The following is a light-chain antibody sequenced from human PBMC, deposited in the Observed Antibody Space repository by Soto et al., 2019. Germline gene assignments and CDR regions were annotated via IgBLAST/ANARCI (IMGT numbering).Light chain of an antibody. Sequence: ETVMTQSPATLSVSPGERATLSCRASQTVSSNLAWYQQKPGQSPRLLIYGASTRATGIPARFSGSGSGTDFSLTISGLQAEDVAFYYCQQFYAVPRTFGPGTTVDIK. CDR2: GAS. CDR1: QTVSSN. J-gene: IGKJ3*01. V-gene: IGKV3-15*01. CDR3: QQFYAVPRT.